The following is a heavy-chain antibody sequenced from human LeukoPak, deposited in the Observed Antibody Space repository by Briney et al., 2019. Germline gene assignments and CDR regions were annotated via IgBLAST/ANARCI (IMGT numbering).Heavy chain of an antibody. D-gene: IGHD4-23*01. CDR3: ARALSVVTSCFDY. Sequence: SETLSLTCTVSGGSISSTSYYWGWIRQPPGKGLEWIGSVYYSGRTYYNPSLRSRVIISVDTSKNQFSLKLTSVTAADTAVYYCARALSVVTSCFDYWGQGTLVTVSS. CDR2: VYYSGRT. CDR1: GGSISSTSYY. V-gene: IGHV4-39*01. J-gene: IGHJ4*02.